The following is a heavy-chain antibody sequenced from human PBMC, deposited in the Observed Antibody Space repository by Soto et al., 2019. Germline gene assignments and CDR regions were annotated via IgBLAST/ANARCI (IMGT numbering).Heavy chain of an antibody. CDR2: IIPIFGTA. D-gene: IGHD2-15*01. CDR3: ARPTHCSGGSCFPSYYYGMDV. J-gene: IGHJ6*02. V-gene: IGHV1-69*13. Sequence: SVKVSCKASGGTFSIYAISCVRQSPLQGLDWMGGIIPIFGTANYAQKFQGRVTITADESTSTAYMELSSLRSEDTAVYYCARPTHCSGGSCFPSYYYGMDVWGQGTTVTVSS. CDR1: GGTFSIYA.